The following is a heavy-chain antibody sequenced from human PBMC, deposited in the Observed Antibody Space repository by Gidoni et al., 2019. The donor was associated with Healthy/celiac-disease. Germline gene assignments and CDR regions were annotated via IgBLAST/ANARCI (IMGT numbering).Heavy chain of an antibody. CDR3: ARLDYGSGPGG. V-gene: IGHV4-39*01. J-gene: IGHJ4*02. Sequence: QLQLQASGPGLVKPSETLSLTCTVSGGSISSSSYYWGWIRQPPGKGLEWIGSIYYSGSTYYNPSLKSRVTISVDTSKNQFALKLSSVTAADTAVYYCARLDYGSGPGGWGQGTLVTVSS. CDR1: GGSISSSSYY. CDR2: IYYSGST. D-gene: IGHD3-10*01.